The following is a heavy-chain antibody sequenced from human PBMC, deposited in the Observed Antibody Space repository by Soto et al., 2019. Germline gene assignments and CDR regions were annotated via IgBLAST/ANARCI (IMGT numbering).Heavy chain of an antibody. J-gene: IGHJ4*02. D-gene: IGHD2-8*01. V-gene: IGHV1-46*01. CDR1: GYTFTSYY. Sequence: QVQLVQSGAEVKKPGASVKISCKASGYTFTSYYMHWVRQAPGQGLEWMGIINPSGGSTNYAQKHPGRVAMTRDTSTSTGYMGLNSLRSEDTALYYCARPPYPGCINAVCYPLDYWGQGTLVTVSS. CDR2: INPSGGST. CDR3: ARPPYPGCINAVCYPLDY.